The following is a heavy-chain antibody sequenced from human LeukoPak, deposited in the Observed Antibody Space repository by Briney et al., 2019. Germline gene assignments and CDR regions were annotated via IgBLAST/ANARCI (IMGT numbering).Heavy chain of an antibody. V-gene: IGHV3-23*01. CDR2: ITGSSTWT. Sequence: GGSLRLSCEASGCSFGTFGMTWVRQALGKGLEWVSGITGSSTWTYYADSVRGRFTISRDNSKNSLHLQMNNLTADDTAIYYCARELVSLGTGYFDLWGRGTLVTVAS. J-gene: IGHJ2*01. D-gene: IGHD3/OR15-3a*01. CDR3: ARELVSLGTGYFDL. CDR1: GCSFGTFG.